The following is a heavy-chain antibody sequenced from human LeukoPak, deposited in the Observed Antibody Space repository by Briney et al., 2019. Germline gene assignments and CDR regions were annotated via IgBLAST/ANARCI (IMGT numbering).Heavy chain of an antibody. CDR1: GGTFSSYA. CDR2: IIPIFGTA. V-gene: IGHV1-69*05. CDR3: ARGPYYYDSSGYVFYFDY. D-gene: IGHD3-22*01. J-gene: IGHJ4*02. Sequence: SVKVSCKASGGTFSSYAISWVRQAPGQGLEWMGGIIPIFGTANYAQKFQGRVTTTTDTSTSTAYMELRSLRSDDTAVYYCARGPYYYDSSGYVFYFDYWGQGTLVTVSS.